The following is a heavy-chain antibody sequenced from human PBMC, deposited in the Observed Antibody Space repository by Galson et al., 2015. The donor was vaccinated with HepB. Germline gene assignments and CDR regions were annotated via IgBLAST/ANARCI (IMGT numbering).Heavy chain of an antibody. D-gene: IGHD3-3*01. J-gene: IGHJ6*03. CDR1: GFTFSDYY. V-gene: IGHV3-11*01. CDR2: ISSSGSTI. CDR3: ARVERGDFWSGSVYYMDV. Sequence: SLRLSCAASGFTFSDYYMSWIRQAPGKGLEWVSYISSSGSTIYYADSVKGRFTISRDNAKNSLYLQMNSLRAEDTAVYYRARVERGDFWSGSVYYMDVWGKGTTVTVSS.